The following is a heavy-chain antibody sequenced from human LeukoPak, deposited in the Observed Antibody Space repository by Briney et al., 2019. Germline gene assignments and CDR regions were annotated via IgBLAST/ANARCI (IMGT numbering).Heavy chain of an antibody. CDR3: ARGNYYDFYH. CDR2: ISSSGSTI. V-gene: IGHV3-48*03. CDR1: GFTFSSYA. J-gene: IGHJ4*02. Sequence: GGSLRLSCAASGFTFSSYAMIWVRQAPGKGLEWVSYISSSGSTIYYADSVKGRFTISRDNAKNSLYLQMNSLRAEDTAVYYCARGNYYDFYHWGQGTLVTVSS. D-gene: IGHD3-22*01.